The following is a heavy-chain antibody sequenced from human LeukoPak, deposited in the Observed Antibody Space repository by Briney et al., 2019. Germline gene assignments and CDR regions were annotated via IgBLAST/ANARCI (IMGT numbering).Heavy chain of an antibody. V-gene: IGHV4-34*01. D-gene: IGHD3-10*01. Sequence: PSETLSLTCAVYGGSFSGYYWSWIRQPPGKGLEWIGEINHSGSTNYNPSLKSRVTISVDTSKNQFSLKLSSVTAADTAVYYCARGGMVRGVITRPNYFDYWGQGTLVTVSS. CDR1: GGSFSGYY. J-gene: IGHJ4*02. CDR2: INHSGST. CDR3: ARGGMVRGVITRPNYFDY.